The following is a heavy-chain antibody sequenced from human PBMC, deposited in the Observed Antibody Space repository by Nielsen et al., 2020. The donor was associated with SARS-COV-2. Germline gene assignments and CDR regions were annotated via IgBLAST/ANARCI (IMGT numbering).Heavy chain of an antibody. CDR2: MNPNSGNT. CDR1: GYTFTSYD. J-gene: IGHJ4*02. D-gene: IGHD5-18*01. Sequence: ASVTVSCKASGYTFTSYDINWVRQATGQGLEWMGWMNPNSGNTGYAQKFQGRVTMNRNTSISTAYMELSSLRSEDTAVYYCARGSRRGRYSSDYWCQGTLVTVSS. V-gene: IGHV1-8*01. CDR3: ARGSRRGRYSSDY.